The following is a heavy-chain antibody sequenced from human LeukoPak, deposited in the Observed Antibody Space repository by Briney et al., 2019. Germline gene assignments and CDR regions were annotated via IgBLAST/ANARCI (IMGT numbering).Heavy chain of an antibody. V-gene: IGHV4-39*01. CDR3: ASENCSGTSCSSFDY. CDR2: IFYSGTT. CDR1: GGSISSRSYY. J-gene: IGHJ4*02. Sequence: SETLSLTCTVSGGSISSRSYYWGWIRQPPGRGLEWIGSIFYSGTTYYNPSLKSRVTISVDTSKNQFSLRLSSVTAADTAVYYCASENCSGTSCSSFDYWGQETLVTVSS. D-gene: IGHD2-2*01.